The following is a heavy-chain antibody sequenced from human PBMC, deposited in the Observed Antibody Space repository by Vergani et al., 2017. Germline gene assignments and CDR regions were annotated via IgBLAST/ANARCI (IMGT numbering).Heavy chain of an antibody. CDR3: AKVSGLVGATNYMDV. CDR1: GFTFSSYG. CDR2: IWYDGSNK. V-gene: IGHV3-33*06. D-gene: IGHD1-26*01. Sequence: QVQLVESGGGVVQPGRSLRLSCAASGFTFSSYGMHWVRQAPGKGLEWVAVIWYDGSNKYYADSVKGRFTISRDNYKNTLYLQMNSLRAEDTAVYYCAKVSGLVGATNYMDVWGK. J-gene: IGHJ6*03.